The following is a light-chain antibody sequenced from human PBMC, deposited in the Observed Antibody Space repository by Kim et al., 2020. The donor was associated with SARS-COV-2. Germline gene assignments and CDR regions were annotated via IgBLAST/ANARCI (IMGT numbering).Light chain of an antibody. J-gene: IGLJ2*01. Sequence: GDKXXGWXXXKPGQXXVLVXXQDSXRPSGIPERFSGXNSGNTATLTISGTXXXDEADYYXXAWDSSVVFGGGTXLT. CDR2: QDS. CDR1: GDKX. V-gene: IGLV3-1*01. CDR3: XAWDSSVV.